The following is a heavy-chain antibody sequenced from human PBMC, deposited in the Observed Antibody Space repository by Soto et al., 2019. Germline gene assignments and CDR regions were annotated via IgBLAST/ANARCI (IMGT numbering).Heavy chain of an antibody. CDR3: ARFRKINYYGPGSYYRRQIHFDY. CDR1: GGSFSGYY. J-gene: IGHJ4*02. V-gene: IGHV4-34*01. D-gene: IGHD3-10*01. Sequence: SETLSLTCAVYGGSFSGYYWSWIRQPPGKGLEWIGEINHSGSTNYNPSLKSRVTISVDTSKNQFSLKLSSVTAADTAVYYCARFRKINYYGPGSYYRRQIHFDYWGQGTLVTVSS. CDR2: INHSGST.